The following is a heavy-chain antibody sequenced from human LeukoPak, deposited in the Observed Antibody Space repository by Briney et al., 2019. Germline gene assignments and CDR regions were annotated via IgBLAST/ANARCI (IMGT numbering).Heavy chain of an antibody. CDR1: GFAFSTYG. J-gene: IGHJ4*02. CDR2: ITSRSTI. Sequence: GGSLRLSCAASGFAFSTYGMDWVRQAPGKGLEWVSYITSRSTIYYADSVKGRFTISRDNVKNSLYLEMNSLRDDDTAVYYCARRVSGSYLDYWGQGILVTVSS. CDR3: ARRVSGSYLDY. D-gene: IGHD3-10*01. V-gene: IGHV3-48*02.